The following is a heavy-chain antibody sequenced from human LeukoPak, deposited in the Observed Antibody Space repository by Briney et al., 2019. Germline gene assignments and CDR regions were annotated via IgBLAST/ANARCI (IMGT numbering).Heavy chain of an antibody. Sequence: SETLSLTCTVSGGSISSSGYYWSWIRQPPGKGLEWIGSIYYSGSTNYNPSLKSRVTISVDTSKNQFSLKLSSVTDADTAVYYCARQSIETVLLWSGGSFDIWVQGTMVTIPS. CDR1: GGSISSSGYY. CDR2: IYYSGST. V-gene: IGHV4-61*05. CDR3: ARQSIETVLLWSGGSFDI. J-gene: IGHJ3*02. D-gene: IGHD3-10*02.